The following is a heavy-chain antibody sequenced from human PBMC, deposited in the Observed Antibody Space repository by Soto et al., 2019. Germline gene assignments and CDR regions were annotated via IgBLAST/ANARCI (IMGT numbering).Heavy chain of an antibody. Sequence: GSLELCCAASGFTFSSYSMNGVRQAPGKGLEWVSSISSSSSYISYADSAKGRFTISRDNAKNSLYLQMNSLRAEDTAVYYCARGRVGGSCHRGCWIDRFDPWGQGTLVTVPS. D-gene: IGHD2-15*01. CDR3: ARGRVGGSCHRGCWIDRFDP. V-gene: IGHV3-21*01. CDR1: GFTFSSYS. CDR2: ISSSSSYI. J-gene: IGHJ5*02.